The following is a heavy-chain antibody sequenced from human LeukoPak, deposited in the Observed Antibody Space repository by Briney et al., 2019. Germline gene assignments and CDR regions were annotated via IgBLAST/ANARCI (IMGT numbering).Heavy chain of an antibody. Sequence: ASVKVSCKASGYTFISYDINWVRQATGQGLEWMGWMNPNSGNTGYAQKFQGRVTMTRNTSISTTYMELSSLTSEDTAVYYCARGQGTVTTHWGQGTLVTVSS. CDR1: GYTFISYD. J-gene: IGHJ4*02. V-gene: IGHV1-8*01. CDR3: ARGQGTVTTH. D-gene: IGHD4-17*01. CDR2: MNPNSGNT.